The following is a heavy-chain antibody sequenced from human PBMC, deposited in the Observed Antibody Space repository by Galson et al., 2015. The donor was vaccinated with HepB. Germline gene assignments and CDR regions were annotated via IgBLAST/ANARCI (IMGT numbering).Heavy chain of an antibody. Sequence: SLRLSCAASGFTFSSYAMHWVRQAPGKGLEWVAVISYDGSNKYYADSVKGRFTISRDNSKNTLYLQMNSLRAEDTAVYYCARGPRPGYSSSGSDYWGQGTLGTVSP. D-gene: IGHD6-13*01. J-gene: IGHJ4*02. CDR2: ISYDGSNK. CDR3: ARGPRPGYSSSGSDY. CDR1: GFTFSSYA. V-gene: IGHV3-30*04.